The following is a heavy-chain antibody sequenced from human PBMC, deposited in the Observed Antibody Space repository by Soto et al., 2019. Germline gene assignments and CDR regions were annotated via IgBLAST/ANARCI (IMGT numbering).Heavy chain of an antibody. CDR2: IYYSGST. Sequence: SETLSLTCTVSGGSISSGGYYWSWIRQHPGKGLEWIGYIYYSGSTYYNPSLKSRVTISVDTSKNQFSLKLSSVTAADTAVCYCARAAHYSSPFRWFDPWGQGTLVTVSS. J-gene: IGHJ5*02. D-gene: IGHD6-13*01. V-gene: IGHV4-31*03. CDR3: ARAAHYSSPFRWFDP. CDR1: GGSISSGGYY.